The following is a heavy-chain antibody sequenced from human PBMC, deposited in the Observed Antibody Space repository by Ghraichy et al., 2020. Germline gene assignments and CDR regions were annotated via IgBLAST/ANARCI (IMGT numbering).Heavy chain of an antibody. CDR3: TTDPGPSGPVDV. J-gene: IGHJ6*02. CDR1: GFTFSYAW. CDR2: IKSKTDGGTA. V-gene: IGHV3-15*01. D-gene: IGHD3-10*01. Sequence: GGSLRLSCGASGFTFSYAWMSWVRQAPGKGLEWVGRIKSKTDGGTADYATPLKDRFTISRDDSKNTLYLLMTSLKSEDTGVYYCTTDPGPSGPVDVWGQGTTVTVSS.